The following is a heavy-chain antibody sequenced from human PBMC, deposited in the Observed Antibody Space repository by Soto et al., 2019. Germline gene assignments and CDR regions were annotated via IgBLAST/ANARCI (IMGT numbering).Heavy chain of an antibody. D-gene: IGHD3-9*01. J-gene: IGHJ4*02. Sequence: QVQLVESGRGVVQPGRSLRLSCAASGFTFSSYGMYWVRQAPGKGLEWVAVIWYDGSNKYYADSVKGRFTISRDNSKNTLYLQMNSLRAEDTAVYYCARGAYYDILTGYFLNFDYWGQGTLVTVSS. CDR3: ARGAYYDILTGYFLNFDY. V-gene: IGHV3-33*01. CDR2: IWYDGSNK. CDR1: GFTFSSYG.